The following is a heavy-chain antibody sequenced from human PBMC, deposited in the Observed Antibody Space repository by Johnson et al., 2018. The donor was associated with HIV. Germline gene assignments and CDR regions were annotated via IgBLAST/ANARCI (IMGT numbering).Heavy chain of an antibody. CDR2: ISYDGSNK. J-gene: IGHJ3*02. V-gene: IGHV3-30*04. CDR3: AKVGDSPDAFDI. CDR1: GFTFSSYA. Sequence: QMQLVESGGGVVQPGRSLRLSCAASGFTFSSYAMHWVRQAPGKGLEWVAVISYDGSNKYYADSVKGRFTISRDNSKNTLYLQMNSLRAEDTAVYYCAKVGDSPDAFDIRGQGTMVTVSS. D-gene: IGHD3-16*01.